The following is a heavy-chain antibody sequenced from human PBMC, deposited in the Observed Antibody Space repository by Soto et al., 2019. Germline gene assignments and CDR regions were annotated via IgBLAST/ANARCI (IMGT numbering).Heavy chain of an antibody. V-gene: IGHV3-9*01. Sequence: PGGSLRLSCAASGFTFDDYAMHWVRQAPGKGLEWVSGISWNSNSIGYADSVKGRFTISRDNAKNSLYLQMNSLRAEDTALYYCAKAGYCSGGSCYFDYWGQGTLVTVSS. CDR1: GFTFDDYA. CDR3: AKAGYCSGGSCYFDY. CDR2: ISWNSNSI. J-gene: IGHJ4*02. D-gene: IGHD2-15*01.